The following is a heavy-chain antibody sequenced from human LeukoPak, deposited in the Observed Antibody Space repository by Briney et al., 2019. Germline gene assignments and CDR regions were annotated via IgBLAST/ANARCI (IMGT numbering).Heavy chain of an antibody. V-gene: IGHV4-34*01. CDR3: ARGPPHIVVVRAAQGYFQH. J-gene: IGHJ1*01. CDR2: INHSGST. Sequence: PSETLSLTCAVYGGSFSGYYWSWIRQPPGKGLEWIGEINHSGSTNYNPSLKSRVTISVDTSKNQFSLKLSSVTAADTAVYYCARGPPHIVVVRAAQGYFQHWGQGTLVTVSS. D-gene: IGHD2-2*01. CDR1: GGSFSGYY.